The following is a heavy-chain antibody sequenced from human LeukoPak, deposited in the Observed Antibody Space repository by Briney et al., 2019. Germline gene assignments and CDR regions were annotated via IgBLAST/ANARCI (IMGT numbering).Heavy chain of an antibody. CDR3: AKVRITMIVVDYFDI. CDR2: ISGSGGIT. V-gene: IGHV3-23*01. J-gene: IGHJ3*02. D-gene: IGHD3-22*01. CDR1: GYTFSSYA. Sequence: PGRSLRLSCAASGYTFSSYAMSWVHQAPGKGLEWVSAISGSGGITYYADSVKGRFTISRDNSKNTLYLQMNSLRAADTAVYYCAKVRITMIVVDYFDIWGQGTMVTVSS.